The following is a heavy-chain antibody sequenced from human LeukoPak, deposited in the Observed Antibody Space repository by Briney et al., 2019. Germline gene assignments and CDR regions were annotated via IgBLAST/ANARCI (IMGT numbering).Heavy chain of an antibody. CDR2: IHPGDSET. Sequence: GESLKISYQGSGYSFPNYWIAWVRQLPGKGLEWMGSIHPGDSETRYNPSIQGQFNISIDKSLSSAYLQWSSLKAADTGMYYCARFSYRLSFDSWGQGALITVS. J-gene: IGHJ4*02. V-gene: IGHV5-51*01. CDR1: GYSFPNYW. CDR3: ARFSYRLSFDS. D-gene: IGHD2/OR15-2a*01.